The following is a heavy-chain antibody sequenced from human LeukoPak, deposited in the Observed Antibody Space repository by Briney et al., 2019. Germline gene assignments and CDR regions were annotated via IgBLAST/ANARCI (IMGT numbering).Heavy chain of an antibody. D-gene: IGHD3-3*01. J-gene: IGHJ6*03. CDR2: ISGSRSPGII. CDR1: GFTFSSYN. CDR3: ARGVVGVGYYMDV. Sequence: GGSLRLSCAASGFTFSSYNMNWVRQAPGKGLEWVSYISGSRSPGIIYYGDSVKGRFIISRDNAKNSLYLQMNGLRAEDTAIYYCARGVVGVGYYMDVWGKGTTVTISS. V-gene: IGHV3-48*04.